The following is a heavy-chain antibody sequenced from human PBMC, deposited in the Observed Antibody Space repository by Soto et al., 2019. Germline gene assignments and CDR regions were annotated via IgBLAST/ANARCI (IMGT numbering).Heavy chain of an antibody. CDR3: AKRIYYDSSGYYPYYFDY. CDR2: ISGSGGST. J-gene: IGHJ4*02. D-gene: IGHD3-22*01. V-gene: IGHV3-23*01. Sequence: PGGSLRLSCAASGFTFSSYAMSWVRQAPGKGLEWVSAISGSGGSTYYADSVKGRFTISRDNSKNTLYLQMNSLRAEDTAVYYCAKRIYYDSSGYYPYYFDYWGQGTLVTVSS. CDR1: GFTFSSYA.